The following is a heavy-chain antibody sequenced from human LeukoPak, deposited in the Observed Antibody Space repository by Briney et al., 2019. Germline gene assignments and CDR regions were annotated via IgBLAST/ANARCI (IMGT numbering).Heavy chain of an antibody. CDR3: ARVDNTDTAMVQFDY. Sequence: PGGSLRLSCAASGFTFSSYAMNWVRQAPGKGLEWVAVIWYDGSNKYYADSVKGRFTISRDNSKNTLYLQMNSLRAEDTAVYYCARVDNTDTAMVQFDYWGQGTLVTVSS. V-gene: IGHV3-33*08. J-gene: IGHJ4*02. CDR1: GFTFSSYA. D-gene: IGHD5-18*01. CDR2: IWYDGSNK.